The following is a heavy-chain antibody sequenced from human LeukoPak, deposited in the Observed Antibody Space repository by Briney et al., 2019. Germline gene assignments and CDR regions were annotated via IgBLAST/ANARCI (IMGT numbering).Heavy chain of an antibody. Sequence: GGSLRLSCAASGFTFSNYNMNWVRQAPGKGLEWVSYISSSGSTIYYADSVKGRFTISRDNAKNSLYLQMNSLRAEDTAVYYCAREIRRLGELNYFDYWGQGTLVTVSS. V-gene: IGHV3-48*04. J-gene: IGHJ4*02. CDR2: ISSSGSTI. CDR1: GFTFSNYN. CDR3: AREIRRLGELNYFDY. D-gene: IGHD3-16*01.